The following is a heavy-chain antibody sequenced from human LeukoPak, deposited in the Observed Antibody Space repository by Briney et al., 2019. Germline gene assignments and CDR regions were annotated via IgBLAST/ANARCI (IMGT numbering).Heavy chain of an antibody. CDR3: ARVELGNSWFDP. CDR2: IYYTGST. Sequence: SETLSLTCSVSGGSVSNGNYYWSWIRQPPGKGLEWIGYIYYTGSTTYNPSLKSRVTISVDASKNQFSLKLSSVTAADTAVYYCARVELGNSWFDPWGQGTLVTVSS. D-gene: IGHD7-27*01. V-gene: IGHV4-61*01. J-gene: IGHJ5*02. CDR1: GGSVSNGNYY.